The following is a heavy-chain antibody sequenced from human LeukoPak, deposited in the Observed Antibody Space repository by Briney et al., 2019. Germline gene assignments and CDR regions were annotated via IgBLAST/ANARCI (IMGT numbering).Heavy chain of an antibody. D-gene: IGHD1-26*01. V-gene: IGHV3-7*01. Sequence: SGGPLRLSCAASGFTFSSYWMSWVRQAPGKGLEWVANIKQGGSEKYYVDSVKGRFTISRDNAKNSLYLQMNSLRAEDTAVYYCARSIWELMPFDYWGQGTLVTVSS. CDR2: IKQGGSEK. J-gene: IGHJ4*02. CDR1: GFTFSSYW. CDR3: ARSIWELMPFDY.